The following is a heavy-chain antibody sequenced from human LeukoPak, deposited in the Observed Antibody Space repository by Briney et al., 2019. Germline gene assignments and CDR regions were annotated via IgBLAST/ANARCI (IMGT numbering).Heavy chain of an antibody. CDR1: GGSISTYY. D-gene: IGHD3-22*01. CDR2: IYHTGST. V-gene: IGHV4-59*03. J-gene: IGHJ4*01. Sequence: SETLSLTCTVYGGSISTYYWSWIRQPPGRGLEWIGYIYHTGSTNYNPSLKSRVTMSVDTSQNRCSLKVSAVTAADTAVYYCRTVGDGGPYYQFDFWGHGTLVTVSS. CDR3: RTVGDGGPYYQFDF.